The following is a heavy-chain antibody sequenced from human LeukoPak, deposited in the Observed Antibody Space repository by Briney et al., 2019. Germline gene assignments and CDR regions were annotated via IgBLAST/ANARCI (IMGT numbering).Heavy chain of an antibody. CDR1: GGSISTYY. D-gene: IGHD1-26*01. V-gene: IGHV4-59*08. CDR2: TSDGGVT. Sequence: SETLSLTCNVSGGSISTYYWSWIRQPPGKGLEWIGYTSDGGVTSYNPSLKGRVTISVDSPKNRFSLRLTSLTAVDTALYYCARHGGTLDYFDYWGPGSLVTVSS. CDR3: ARHGGTLDYFDY. J-gene: IGHJ4*02.